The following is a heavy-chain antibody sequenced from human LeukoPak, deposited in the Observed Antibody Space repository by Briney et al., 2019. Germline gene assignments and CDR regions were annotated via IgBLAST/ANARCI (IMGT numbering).Heavy chain of an antibody. Sequence: SETLSLTCTVSGGSISNYYWSWIRQPPGKGLEWIGYIYYSGSTNYNPSLKSRVTISVVTSKNQFSLKLSSVTAADTAVYYCASAHYELDAFDIWGQGTMVTVSS. V-gene: IGHV4-59*08. CDR1: GGSISNYY. CDR3: ASAHYELDAFDI. J-gene: IGHJ3*02. D-gene: IGHD3-16*01. CDR2: IYYSGST.